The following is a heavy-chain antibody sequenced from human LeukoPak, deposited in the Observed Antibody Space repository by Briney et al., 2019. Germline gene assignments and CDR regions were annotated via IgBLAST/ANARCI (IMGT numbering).Heavy chain of an antibody. Sequence: GGSLRLSCAASGFTVSSNYMIWVRQAPGQGLEWVSIIYSGGSTNYADSVKGRFTISRDNSKNTLYLQMNRLRAEDTAVYYCAKDDPSGNDAFDIWGQGTMVTVSS. J-gene: IGHJ3*02. CDR2: IYSGGST. CDR1: GFTVSSNY. CDR3: AKDDPSGNDAFDI. D-gene: IGHD1-26*01. V-gene: IGHV3-53*01.